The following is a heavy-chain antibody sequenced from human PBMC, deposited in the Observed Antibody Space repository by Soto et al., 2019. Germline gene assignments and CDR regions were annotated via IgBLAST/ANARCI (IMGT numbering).Heavy chain of an antibody. J-gene: IGHJ6*02. D-gene: IGHD6-13*01. CDR3: AKGGVGAAAAPPDDWRGNYYYGMDD. V-gene: IGHV3-23*01. Sequence: GGSLRLSCAASGFTFSSYAMSWVRQAPGKGLEWVSAISGSGGSTYYADSVKGRFTISRDNSKNTLYLQMNSLRAEDTAVYYCAKGGVGAAAAPPDDWRGNYYYGMDDWGQGTTVTVSS. CDR1: GFTFSSYA. CDR2: ISGSGGST.